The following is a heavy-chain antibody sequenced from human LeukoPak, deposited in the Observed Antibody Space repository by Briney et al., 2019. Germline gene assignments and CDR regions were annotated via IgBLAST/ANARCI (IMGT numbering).Heavy chain of an antibody. CDR2: ISSSGSTI. J-gene: IGHJ3*02. CDR3: ARGYGSGSYYKIRGAFDI. Sequence: GGSLRLSCAASGFTLSSYEMNWVRQAPGKGLEWVSYISSSGSTIYYADSVKGRFTISRDNAKNSLYLQMNSLRAEDTAVYYCARGYGSGSYYKIRGAFDIWGQGTMVTVSS. CDR1: GFTLSSYE. V-gene: IGHV3-48*03. D-gene: IGHD3-10*01.